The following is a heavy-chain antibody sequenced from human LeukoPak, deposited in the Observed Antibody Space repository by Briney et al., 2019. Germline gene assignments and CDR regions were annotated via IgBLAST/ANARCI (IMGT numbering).Heavy chain of an antibody. Sequence: ASVKVSCKASVYTFTNYGINWVRQAPGQGLEWMGWISGYNGNTNYAQKLQGRVTMTTDTSTTTAYMELRSLRSDDTAMYYCARGDHGGNPDYWGQGTLVTVSS. J-gene: IGHJ4*02. CDR2: ISGYNGNT. CDR1: VYTFTNYG. D-gene: IGHD4-23*01. V-gene: IGHV1-18*01. CDR3: ARGDHGGNPDY.